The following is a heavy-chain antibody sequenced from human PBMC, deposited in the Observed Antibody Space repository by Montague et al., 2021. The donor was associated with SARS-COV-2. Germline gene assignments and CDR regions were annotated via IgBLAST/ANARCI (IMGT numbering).Heavy chain of an antibody. Sequence: SETLSLTCAVSCGSFSNYYWTWIRQSPGKGLEWIGEINQGGAPNYTPSLKSRVTISQDTSKKQISLKLNSVTVADTAVFFCARGRPVQGSFRHFDSISSGALDIWAQGSLVIVSS. CDR2: INQGGAP. J-gene: IGHJ3*02. CDR3: ARGRPVQGSFRHFDSISSGALDI. D-gene: IGHD3-9*01. V-gene: IGHV4-34*01. CDR1: CGSFSNYY.